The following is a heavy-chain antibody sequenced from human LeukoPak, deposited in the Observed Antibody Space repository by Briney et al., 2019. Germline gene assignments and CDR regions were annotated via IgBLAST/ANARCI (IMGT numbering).Heavy chain of an antibody. CDR1: GFTFSNYG. Sequence: GGSLRLSCAASGFTFSNYGLHWVRQVPAKGLEWASYISTSSSNIYYADSAKGRFTISRDNAKNSLYLQMNSLRDEDTAVYYCARARYCSGGSYAVWFDPWGQGTLVTVSS. D-gene: IGHD2-15*01. CDR3: ARARYCSGGSYAVWFDP. V-gene: IGHV3-48*02. CDR2: ISTSSSNI. J-gene: IGHJ5*02.